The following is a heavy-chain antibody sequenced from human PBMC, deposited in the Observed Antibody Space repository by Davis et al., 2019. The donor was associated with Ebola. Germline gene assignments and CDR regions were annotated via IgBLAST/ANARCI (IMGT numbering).Heavy chain of an antibody. CDR2: IKQDGSEK. Sequence: GGSLRLSCAASGFTFSNAWMSWVRQAPGKGLEWVANIKQDGSEKYYVDSVKGRFTISRDNAKNSLYLQMNSLRDEDTAVYYCATVAAAVLTYWGQGTLVTVSS. D-gene: IGHD6-13*01. CDR3: ATVAAAVLTY. CDR1: GFTFSNAW. J-gene: IGHJ4*02. V-gene: IGHV3-7*01.